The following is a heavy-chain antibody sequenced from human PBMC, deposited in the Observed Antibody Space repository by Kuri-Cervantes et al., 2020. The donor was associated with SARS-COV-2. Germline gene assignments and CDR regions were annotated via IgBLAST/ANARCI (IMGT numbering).Heavy chain of an antibody. CDR3: AKSQINFSREDWFDP. Sequence: LSLTCAASGFTFSSYDMSWVRQAPGKGLEWVSGIGSYGVTTYYADSVKGRFAISRDNSKNTLHLRLNSLRAEDTAVYYCAKSQINFSREDWFDPWGQGTLVTVSS. CDR2: IGSYGVTT. CDR1: GFTFSSYD. V-gene: IGHV3-23*01. J-gene: IGHJ5*02. D-gene: IGHD1-26*01.